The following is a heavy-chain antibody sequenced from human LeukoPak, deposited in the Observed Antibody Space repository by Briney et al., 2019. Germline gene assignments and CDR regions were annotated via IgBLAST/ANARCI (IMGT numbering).Heavy chain of an antibody. CDR2: ISGSGGST. J-gene: IGHJ4*02. Sequence: GGSLRLSCAASGFTFSNYAMTWVRQAPGKGLEWVSAISGSGGSTYCADSVKGRFTISRDNSKNTLYLQMSSLRAEDTAVYYCAKQAGGSGSYYYYWGQGTLVTVSS. V-gene: IGHV3-23*01. CDR3: AKQAGGSGSYYYY. D-gene: IGHD3-10*01. CDR1: GFTFSNYA.